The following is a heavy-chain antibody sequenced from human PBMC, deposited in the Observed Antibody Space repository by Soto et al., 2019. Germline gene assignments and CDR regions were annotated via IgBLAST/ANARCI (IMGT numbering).Heavy chain of an antibody. J-gene: IGHJ6*02. V-gene: IGHV1-2*02. CDR1: GYTFSGYY. CDR2: INPNSGGT. Sequence: SVKVSCKASGYTFSGYYIHWLRQAPGQGLEWMGWINPNSGGTNYAQKFQGRVTVTRDTPTSTAYMELSRLTSDDTAVYYCARSLTEGYCTITGCYTRPLYGMDVWGQGTTVTVYS. CDR3: ARSLTEGYCTITGCYTRPLYGMDV. D-gene: IGHD2-2*02.